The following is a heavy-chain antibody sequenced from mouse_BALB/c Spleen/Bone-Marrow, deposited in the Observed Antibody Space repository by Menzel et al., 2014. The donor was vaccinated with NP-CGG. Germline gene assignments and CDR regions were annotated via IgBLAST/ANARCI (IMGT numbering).Heavy chain of an antibody. J-gene: IGHJ4*01. Sequence: QVQLQQSGPGLVAPSQSLSITCTVSGFSLTSYGVHWVRQPPGKVLEWLGVIWAGGSANYNSALMSRLSISKDNSKSQVFLKMNSLQTDDTAMYYCARGSYYEGAMDYWGQGTSVTVSS. CDR1: GFSLTSYG. V-gene: IGHV2-9*02. D-gene: IGHD1-1*01. CDR3: ARGSYYEGAMDY. CDR2: IWAGGSA.